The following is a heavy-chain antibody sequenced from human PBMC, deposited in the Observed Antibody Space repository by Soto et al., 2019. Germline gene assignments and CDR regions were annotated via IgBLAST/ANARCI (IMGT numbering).Heavy chain of an antibody. J-gene: IGHJ4*02. Sequence: PGGSLRLSCAASGITFSTYAMAWVRQAPGKGLEWVSIISYDGSRRHYIDSVKGRFTVSRDASRNTLYLQLNYLRPEDTAVYYCAKDIHPGRDTYHYGADYWGQGTLVTVSS. CDR3: AKDIHPGRDTYHYGADY. D-gene: IGHD5-12*01. CDR2: ISYDGSRR. V-gene: IGHV3-30*18. CDR1: GITFSTYA.